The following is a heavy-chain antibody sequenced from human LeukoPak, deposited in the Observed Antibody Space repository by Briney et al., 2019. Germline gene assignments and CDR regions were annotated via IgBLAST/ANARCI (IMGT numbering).Heavy chain of an antibody. J-gene: IGHJ3*01. CDR3: ARVGASLPDAFDV. CDR2: ISSNGGST. CDR1: GITFSNYA. V-gene: IGHV3-64*01. Sequence: GGFLRLSCAASGITFSNYAMHWVRQAPGKGLQHVSAISSNGGSTYYANSVKGRFTISRDNSKNTLYLQMGSLRAEDMAVYYCARVGASLPDAFDVWGQGTMVTVSS. D-gene: IGHD4/OR15-4a*01.